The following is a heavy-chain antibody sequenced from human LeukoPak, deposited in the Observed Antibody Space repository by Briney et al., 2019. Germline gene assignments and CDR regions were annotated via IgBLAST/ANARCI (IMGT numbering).Heavy chain of an antibody. J-gene: IGHJ4*02. CDR1: GYSISSGYY. V-gene: IGHV4-61*01. D-gene: IGHD1-1*01. CDR2: VYYSGKT. Sequence: PSETLSLTCSVSGYSISSGYYWSWIRQAPGKGLEWIGYVYYSGKTEYNPSLRSRVTISLEMFNHQFSLKLTSVTAADTAVYYCASNTGTVFDNWGQGALVTVSS. CDR3: ASNTGTVFDN.